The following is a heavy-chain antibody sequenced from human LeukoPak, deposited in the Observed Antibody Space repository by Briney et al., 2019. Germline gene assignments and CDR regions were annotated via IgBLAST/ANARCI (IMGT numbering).Heavy chain of an antibody. CDR3: ARHIQGANVCDY. D-gene: IGHD2-21*01. V-gene: IGHV4-39*01. CDR2: LSYSGST. J-gene: IGHJ4*02. Sequence: SETLSLTCTVSGGFISSSNSYWGWIRQPPGKGLEWIGTLSYSGSTYYNPSLKSRITISVDTSKSQFSLRLSSVTAADTALYYCARHIQGANVCDYWGQGTLVTVPS. CDR1: GGFISSSNSY.